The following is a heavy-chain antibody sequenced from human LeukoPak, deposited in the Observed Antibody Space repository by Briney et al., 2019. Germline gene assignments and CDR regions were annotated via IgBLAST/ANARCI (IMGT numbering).Heavy chain of an antibody. CDR3: ARERAPYYDILTGYFSLFF. V-gene: IGHV1-69*05. D-gene: IGHD3-9*01. Sequence: SVKVSCKASGGTFSSYAISWVRQAPGQGLEWMGGIIPIFGTANYAQKFQGRVTITTDESTSTAYMELSSLRSEDTAVYYCARERAPYYDILTGYFSLFFWGQGTLVTVSS. CDR2: IIPIFGTA. J-gene: IGHJ4*02. CDR1: GGTFSSYA.